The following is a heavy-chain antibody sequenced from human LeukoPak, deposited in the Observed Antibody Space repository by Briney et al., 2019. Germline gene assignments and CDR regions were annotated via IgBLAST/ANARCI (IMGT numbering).Heavy chain of an antibody. CDR3: VRGAARAYYMDV. V-gene: IGHV3-43D*03. CDR1: GFTFDDYA. D-gene: IGHD6-6*01. CDR2: ISWDGGST. J-gene: IGHJ6*03. Sequence: GGSLRLSCAASGFTFDDYAMHWVRQAPGKGLEWVSLISWDGGSTYYADSVKGRFTISRDNTKTTLYLQMNSLRAEDTAVYYCVRGAARAYYMDVWGKGTTVTVSS.